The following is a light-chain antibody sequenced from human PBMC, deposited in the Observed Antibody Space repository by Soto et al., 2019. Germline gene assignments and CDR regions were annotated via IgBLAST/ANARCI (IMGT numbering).Light chain of an antibody. CDR1: SSDVGGYNY. CDR3: AAWDDSLNGVV. J-gene: IGLJ2*01. Sequence: QSALTQPRSVSGSPGHSVTISCTGTSSDVGGYNYVSWYQQHPGKAPKLMIFDVSKRPSGVPDRFSGSKSGTSASLAISGLQSEDEADYYCAAWDDSLNGVVFGGGTKLTVL. CDR2: DVS. V-gene: IGLV2-11*01.